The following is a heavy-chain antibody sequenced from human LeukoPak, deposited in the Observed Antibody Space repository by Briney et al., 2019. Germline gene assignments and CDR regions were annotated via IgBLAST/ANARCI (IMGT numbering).Heavy chain of an antibody. J-gene: IGHJ6*02. D-gene: IGHD2-2*01. CDR3: ARECRSTSCYGGGPYHYYYGMDV. Sequence: ASVKVSCKASVYTFTGYYMHWVRQAPGQGLEWMGWINPNSGGTNYAQKFQGRVTMNRDTSISTDYMELSRRRSDDAAVYYCARECRSTSCYGGGPYHYYYGMDVWGQGTTVTVSS. CDR1: VYTFTGYY. CDR2: INPNSGGT. V-gene: IGHV1-2*02.